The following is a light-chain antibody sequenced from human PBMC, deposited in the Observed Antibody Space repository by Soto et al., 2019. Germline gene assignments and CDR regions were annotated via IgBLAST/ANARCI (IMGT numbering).Light chain of an antibody. CDR1: QTLSPNY. J-gene: IGKJ5*01. V-gene: IGKV3-20*01. Sequence: DIVLTHSPGTLSLSPWEIATLSCRASQTLSPNYLAWCQQKPGHPPRLLIYGSSKRATGIPDRFSGSGSGTDFTLTISRLEPDDFGVYFCQQYSALPMTLGQGTRLEIK. CDR3: QQYSALPMT. CDR2: GSS.